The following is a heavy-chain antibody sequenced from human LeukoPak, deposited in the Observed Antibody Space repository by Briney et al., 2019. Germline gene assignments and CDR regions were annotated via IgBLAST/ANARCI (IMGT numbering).Heavy chain of an antibody. CDR1: GGSISSGGYY. CDR2: IYYSGST. CDR3: ARAPVSDFDWSLGGFDY. J-gene: IGHJ4*02. V-gene: IGHV4-31*03. D-gene: IGHD3-9*01. Sequence: PSQTLSLTCTVSGGSISSGGYYWSWIRQHPGKGLEWIGYIYYSGSTYYNPSLKSRATISVDTSKNQFSLKLSSVTAADTAVYYCARAPVSDFDWSLGGFDYWGQGTLVTVSS.